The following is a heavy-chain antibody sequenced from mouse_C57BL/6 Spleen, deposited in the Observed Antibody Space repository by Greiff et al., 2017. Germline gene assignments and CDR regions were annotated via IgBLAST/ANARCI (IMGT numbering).Heavy chain of an antibody. J-gene: IGHJ3*01. V-gene: IGHV1-69*01. CDR2: IDPSDSYT. CDR3: ARLRPFAY. CDR1: GYTFTSYW. D-gene: IGHD2-12*01. Sequence: QVQLQQPGAELVMPGASVKLSCKASGYTFTSYWMHWVKQRPGQGLEWIGEIDPSDSYTNYNQKFKGKSTLTVDKSSSTAYVQLSSLTSEDSAVYYSARLRPFAYWGQGTLVTVSA.